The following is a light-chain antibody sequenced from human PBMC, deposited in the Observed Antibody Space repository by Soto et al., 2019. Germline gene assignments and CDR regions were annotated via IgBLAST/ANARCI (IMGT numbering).Light chain of an antibody. V-gene: IGKV1-12*01. CDR1: QGISSC. CDR2: TGS. Sequence: DIQRTQSPSSVSASVGDRVSITCRASQGISSCLDWYQQKPGRAPQLLFYTGSSLQSGAPSRFSGTGSGTDLTLTISSLQPEDVATYDCQQANSFPLTFGGGTRVEIK. CDR3: QQANSFPLT. J-gene: IGKJ4*01.